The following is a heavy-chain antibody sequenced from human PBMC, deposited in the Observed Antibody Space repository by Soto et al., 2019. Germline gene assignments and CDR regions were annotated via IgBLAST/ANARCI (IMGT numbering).Heavy chain of an antibody. V-gene: IGHV3-23*01. J-gene: IGHJ4*02. CDR3: AKIRKGLLRAIDY. Sequence: PGGSLRLSCAASGFTCSSYAMSWVRQAPGKGLEWVSAISGSGGSTYYADSVKGRFTISRDNSKNTLYLQMNSLRAEDTAVYYCAKIRKGLLRAIDYWGQGTLVTVSS. CDR1: GFTCSSYA. D-gene: IGHD3-22*01. CDR2: ISGSGGST.